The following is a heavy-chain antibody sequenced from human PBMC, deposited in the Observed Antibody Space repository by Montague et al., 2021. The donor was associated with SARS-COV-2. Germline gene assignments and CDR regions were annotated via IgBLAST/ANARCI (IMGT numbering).Heavy chain of an antibody. CDR2: IYYSGST. J-gene: IGHJ4*02. V-gene: IGHV4-31*03. CDR3: ARDTRIVGATTRLDY. D-gene: IGHD1-26*01. CDR1: GGSISSGGYY. Sequence: TLSLTCTVSGGSISSGGYYWSWLRQHPGKGLEWIGYIYYSGSTYYNPSLKSRVTISVDTSKNQFSLKLSSATAADTAVYYCARDTRIVGATTRLDYWGQGTLVTVSS.